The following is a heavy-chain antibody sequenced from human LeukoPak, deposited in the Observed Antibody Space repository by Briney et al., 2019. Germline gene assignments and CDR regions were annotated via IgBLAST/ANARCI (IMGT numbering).Heavy chain of an antibody. Sequence: PGGSLRLSCAASGFIFTDYWMYWVRQAPGRGLAWVANIKEDGSEKNYVDSVKGRFTISRDNAKNSLYLQMNSLRAEDTAVYYCARLGASDAFDIWGQGTMVTVSS. D-gene: IGHD3-16*01. J-gene: IGHJ3*02. CDR2: IKEDGSEK. CDR1: GFIFTDYW. V-gene: IGHV3-7*01. CDR3: ARLGASDAFDI.